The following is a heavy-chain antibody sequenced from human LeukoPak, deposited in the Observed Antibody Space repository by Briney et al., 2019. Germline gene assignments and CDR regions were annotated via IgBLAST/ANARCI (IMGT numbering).Heavy chain of an antibody. CDR1: GFTFSGSA. CDR3: TSHIVGATPIDY. V-gene: IGHV3-73*01. Sequence: PGGSLRLSCAASGFTFSGSAMHWVRQASGKGLKWVGRIRSKANSYATAYAASVKGRFTISRDDSKNTAYLQMNSLKTEDTAVYYCTSHIVGATPIDYWGQGTLVTVSS. D-gene: IGHD1-26*01. J-gene: IGHJ4*02. CDR2: IRSKANSYAT.